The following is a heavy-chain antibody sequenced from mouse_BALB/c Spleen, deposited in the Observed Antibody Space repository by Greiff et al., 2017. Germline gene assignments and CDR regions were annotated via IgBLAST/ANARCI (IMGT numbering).Heavy chain of an antibody. CDR2: ISNGGGST. D-gene: IGHD2-3*01. J-gene: IGHJ3*01. Sequence: EVQGVESGGGLVQPGGSLKLSCAASGFTFSSYTMSWVRQTPEKRLEWVAYISNGGGSTYYPDTVKGRFTISRDNAKNTLYLQMSSLKSEDTAMYYCARQPLYDGYYVAYWGQGTLVTVSA. CDR1: GFTFSSYT. CDR3: ARQPLYDGYYVAY. V-gene: IGHV5-12-2*01.